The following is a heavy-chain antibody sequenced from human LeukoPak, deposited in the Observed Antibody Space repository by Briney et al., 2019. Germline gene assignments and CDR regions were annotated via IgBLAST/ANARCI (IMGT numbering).Heavy chain of an antibody. CDR3: AKDRQGYYGSGGLDAFDI. CDR1: GFTFDDYA. CDR2: ISWNSGSI. D-gene: IGHD3-10*01. Sequence: GGSLRLSCAASGFTFDDYAMHWVRQAPGKGLEWVSGISWNSGSIGYADSVKGRFTISRDNAKNSLYLQMNSLRAEDTALYYCAKDRQGYYGSGGLDAFDIWGQGTMVTVSS. V-gene: IGHV3-9*01. J-gene: IGHJ3*02.